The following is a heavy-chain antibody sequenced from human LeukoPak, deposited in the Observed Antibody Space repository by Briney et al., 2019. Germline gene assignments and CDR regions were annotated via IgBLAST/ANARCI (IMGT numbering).Heavy chain of an antibody. CDR3: ARGFYDSSGYSSPFDY. Sequence: PSETLSLTCTVSGRSISSYYWSWIRQSPGKGLEWIAYIHNSGSTNYNPSLKSRVTISVDTSKNQFSLKLSSVTAADTAVYYCARGFYDSSGYSSPFDYWGQGTLVTVSS. CDR1: GRSISSYY. D-gene: IGHD3-22*01. J-gene: IGHJ4*02. V-gene: IGHV4-59*01. CDR2: IHNSGST.